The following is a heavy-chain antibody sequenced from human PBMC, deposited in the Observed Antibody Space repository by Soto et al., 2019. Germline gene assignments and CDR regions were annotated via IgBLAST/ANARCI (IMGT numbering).Heavy chain of an antibody. CDR1: GFTFSGSA. CDR2: IRSKANSYAT. Sequence: GESLKISCAASGFTFSGSAMHWVRQASGKGLEWVGRIRSKANSYATAYAASVKGRFTISRDDSKNTAYLQMNSLKTEDTAVYYCTRLGDGYNLWGQGTLVTVSS. J-gene: IGHJ4*02. D-gene: IGHD5-12*01. V-gene: IGHV3-73*01. CDR3: TRLGDGYNL.